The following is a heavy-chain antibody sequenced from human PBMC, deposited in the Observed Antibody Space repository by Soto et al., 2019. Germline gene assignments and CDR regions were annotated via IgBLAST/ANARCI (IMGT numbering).Heavy chain of an antibody. V-gene: IGHV3-30*18. J-gene: IGHJ6*02. D-gene: IGHD5-12*01. CDR1: GFTFSSYG. CDR3: AKEKYSGYDSVSSRALYYYGMDV. CDR2: ISYDGSNK. Sequence: QVQLVESGGGVVLAGRSLRLSCAACGFTFSSYGMHWVRQAPGKGLEWVAVISYDGSNKYYADSVKGRFTISRDNSKNTLYLQMNSLSAEDTAVHYCAKEKYSGYDSVSSRALYYYGMDVWGQGTTVTVSS.